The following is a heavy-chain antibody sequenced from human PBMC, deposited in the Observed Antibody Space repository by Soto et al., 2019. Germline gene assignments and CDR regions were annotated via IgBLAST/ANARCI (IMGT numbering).Heavy chain of an antibody. CDR2: INPHGGST. Sequence: QLVQSGGEVKQPGASVKVSCKAPRDTFTSYYINWVRQAPGQGLEWMGVINPHGGSTAYAQKFKGGVTLARDTSASTVYMEVSSLTSEDTAMYYCARSSGGNFGIIIEGTNWFAPWGQGTLVTVSS. D-gene: IGHD1-26*01. CDR1: RDTFTSYY. J-gene: IGHJ5*02. V-gene: IGHV1-46*01. CDR3: ARSSGGNFGIIIEGTNWFAP.